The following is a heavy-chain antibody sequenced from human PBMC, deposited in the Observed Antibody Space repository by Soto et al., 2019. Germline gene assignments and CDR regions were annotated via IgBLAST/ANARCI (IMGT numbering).Heavy chain of an antibody. J-gene: IGHJ5*02. CDR2: IYHSGST. V-gene: IGHV4-38-2*01. D-gene: IGHD5-18*01. Sequence: SETLSLTCAVSGYSISSGYYWGWIRQPPGKGLEWIGSIYHSGSTYYNPSLKSRVTISVDTSKNQFSLKLSSVTAADTAVYYCVRGYSSWASYVWFDPWGQGTMVTVSS. CDR3: VRGYSSWASYVWFDP. CDR1: GYSISSGYY.